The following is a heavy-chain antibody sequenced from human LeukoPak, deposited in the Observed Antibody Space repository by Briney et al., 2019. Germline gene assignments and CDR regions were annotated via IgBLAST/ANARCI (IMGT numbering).Heavy chain of an antibody. CDR1: GFTFSSYA. Sequence: GGSLRLSCAASGFTFSSYAMHWVRQAPGKGLEWVAVISYDGSNKYYADSVKGRFTISRDNSKNTLYLQMNSLRAEDTAVYYCARDLAAQDYDSSGLGGAYDYWGQGTLVTVSS. V-gene: IGHV3-30-3*01. CDR3: ARDLAAQDYDSSGLGGAYDY. CDR2: ISYDGSNK. D-gene: IGHD3-22*01. J-gene: IGHJ4*02.